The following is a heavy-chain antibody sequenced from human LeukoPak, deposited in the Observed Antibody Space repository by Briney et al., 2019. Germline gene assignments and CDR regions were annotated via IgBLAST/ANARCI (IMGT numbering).Heavy chain of an antibody. CDR2: IYYSGST. D-gene: IGHD3-10*01. J-gene: IGHJ3*02. CDR1: GGSISSYY. Sequence: HPSETLSHTCAVSGGSISSYYWSWIRQPPGKGLEWIGYIYYSGSTNYNPSLKSRVTISVDTSKNQFSLKLSSVTAADTAVYYCARAFVTMVRGVIGYAFDIWGQGTMVTVSS. V-gene: IGHV4-59*01. CDR3: ARAFVTMVRGVIGYAFDI.